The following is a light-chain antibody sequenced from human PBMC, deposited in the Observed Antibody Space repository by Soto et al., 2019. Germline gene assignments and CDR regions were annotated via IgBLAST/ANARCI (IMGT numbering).Light chain of an antibody. V-gene: IGLV2-8*01. CDR2: EVS. Sequence: QSVLPQPPSASGSPGQSVPISCTGSSSDVGGHNYVSWYQQHPGKAPKLMIYEVSKRPSGVPDRFSGSKSGNTASLTVSGLQAEDEADYYCSSYAGSFYVFGTGTKLTVL. CDR1: SSDVGGHNY. CDR3: SSYAGSFYV. J-gene: IGLJ1*01.